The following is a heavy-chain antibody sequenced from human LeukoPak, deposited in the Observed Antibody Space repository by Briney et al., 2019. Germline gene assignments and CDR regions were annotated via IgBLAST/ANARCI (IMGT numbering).Heavy chain of an antibody. CDR3: AGRIAVAGTLEY. V-gene: IGHV3-23*01. CDR1: GFTFSSCA. CDR2: ISGSGGST. Sequence: GGSLRLSCEASGFTFSSCAMSWVRQAPGKGLEWVPSISGSGGSTYYADSLKGQFTISRDNSKNTLYLQMNSLRAEDTAVYYCAGRIAVAGTLEYWGQGTLVTVSS. D-gene: IGHD6-19*01. J-gene: IGHJ4*02.